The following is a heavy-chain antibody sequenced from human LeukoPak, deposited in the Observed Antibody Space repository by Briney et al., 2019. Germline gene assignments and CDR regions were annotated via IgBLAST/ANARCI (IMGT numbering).Heavy chain of an antibody. CDR3: ARDAYCSSTSCYTYFDY. CDR2: ISSSSSYI. D-gene: IGHD2-2*02. V-gene: IGHV3-21*01. CDR1: GFTFSSYS. J-gene: IGHJ4*02. Sequence: GGSLRLSCAASGFTFSSYSMDWVRQAPGKGLEWVSSISSSSSYIYYADSVKGRFTISRDNAKNSLYLQMNSLRAEDTAVYYCARDAYCSSTSCYTYFDYWGQGTLVTVSS.